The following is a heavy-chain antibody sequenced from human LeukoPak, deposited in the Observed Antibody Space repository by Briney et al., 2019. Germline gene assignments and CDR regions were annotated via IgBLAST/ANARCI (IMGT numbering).Heavy chain of an antibody. CDR2: IVVGSGNT. Sequence: SVKVSCKASGFTFTSSAMQWVRQARGQRLEWIGWIVVGSGNTKYAQRFQERVTITRDMSTSTAYMELSSLRSEYTAVYYCAADPGGVYCSSTSCTKYYYYYYGMDVWGQGTTVTVSS. D-gene: IGHD2-2*01. J-gene: IGHJ6*02. CDR3: AADPGGVYCSSTSCTKYYYYYYGMDV. CDR1: GFTFTSSA. V-gene: IGHV1-58*02.